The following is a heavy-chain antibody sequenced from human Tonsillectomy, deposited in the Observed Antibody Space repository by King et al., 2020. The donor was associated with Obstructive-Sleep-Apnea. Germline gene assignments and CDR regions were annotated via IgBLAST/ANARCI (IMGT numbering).Heavy chain of an antibody. CDR1: GASISSYY. V-gene: IGHV4-4*07. CDR2: IYTSGST. J-gene: IGHJ3*02. Sequence: VQLQESGPGLVKPSETLSLTCTVSGASISSYYWSWIRQPAGKGLEWIGRIYTSGSTNYNPSLKSRVTMSIDTSKNQFSLKFRSVTAADTAVYYCARGTAIVGATSRAFDIWGQGTMVTVSS. D-gene: IGHD1-26*01. CDR3: ARGTAIVGATSRAFDI.